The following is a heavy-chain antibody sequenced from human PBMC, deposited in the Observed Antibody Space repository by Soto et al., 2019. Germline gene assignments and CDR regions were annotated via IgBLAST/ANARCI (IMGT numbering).Heavy chain of an antibody. Sequence: PSETLSLTCTVSGGSISSYYWSWIRQPAGKGLEWTGRIYTSGSTNYNPSLKSRVTMSVDTSKNQFSLKLSSVTAADTAVYYCARDPYYYDSSGYHGSRYFDLWGRGTLVTVSS. D-gene: IGHD3-22*01. J-gene: IGHJ2*01. CDR3: ARDPYYYDSSGYHGSRYFDL. CDR2: IYTSGST. V-gene: IGHV4-4*07. CDR1: GGSISSYY.